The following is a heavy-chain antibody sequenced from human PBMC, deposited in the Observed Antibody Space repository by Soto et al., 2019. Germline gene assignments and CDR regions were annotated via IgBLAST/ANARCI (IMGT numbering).Heavy chain of an antibody. V-gene: IGHV3-30-3*01. CDR1: GFTFSSHA. J-gene: IGHJ6*02. CDR2: ISYDGSNK. Sequence: QMQLVESGGGVVQPGRSLRLSCAASGFTFSSHAMHWVRQAPGKGLEWVAVISYDGSNKYYADSVKGRFTISRDNSKNTLYLQMNSLIPEDTAMYYCARGSDSINWYYFYAMDVWGQGTTVTVSS. D-gene: IGHD6-13*01. CDR3: ARGSDSINWYYFYAMDV.